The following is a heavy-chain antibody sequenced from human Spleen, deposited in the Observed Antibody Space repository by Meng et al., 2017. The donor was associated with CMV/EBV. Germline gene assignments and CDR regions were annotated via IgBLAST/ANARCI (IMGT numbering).Heavy chain of an antibody. CDR2: ISGSGGST. CDR3: APITKVYSSSWTFDY. V-gene: IGHV3-23*01. J-gene: IGHJ4*02. Sequence: ETLSLTCAASGFTFSSYAMSWVRQAPGKGLEWVSGISGSGGSTYYADSVKGRFTISRDNSKSTLYVQMNTLRAEDTAIYYCAPITKVYSSSWTFDYWGQGTLVTVSS. CDR1: GFTFSSYA. D-gene: IGHD6-13*01.